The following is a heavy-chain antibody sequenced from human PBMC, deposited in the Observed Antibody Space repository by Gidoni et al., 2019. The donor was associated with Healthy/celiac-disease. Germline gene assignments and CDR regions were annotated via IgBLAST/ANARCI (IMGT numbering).Heavy chain of an antibody. CDR1: GYTLTSYA. D-gene: IGHD2-15*01. J-gene: IGHJ6*02. CDR2: INAGNGNT. CDR3: ARVCRRTPGYYYYGMDV. V-gene: IGHV1-3*01. Sequence: QVQLVQSGAEVTKPGASVKVSCKASGYTLTSYAMHWVRQAPGQRLEWMGWINAGNGNTKYSQKFQGRVTITRDTFASTAYMELSSLRSEDTAVYYCARVCRRTPGYYYYGMDVWGQGTTVTVSS.